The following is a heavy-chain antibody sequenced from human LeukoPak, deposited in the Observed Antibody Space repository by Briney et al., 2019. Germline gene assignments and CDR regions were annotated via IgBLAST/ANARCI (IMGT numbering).Heavy chain of an antibody. CDR3: ATGGIAAAGTGNWFDP. J-gene: IGHJ5*02. Sequence: ASVKISCKFSGYTFTDYYMHLVQQAPGTGLEWMGLVDPEDGETIYAEKFQGRVTITADTSTDTAYMELSSLGSEDTAVYYCATGGIAAAGTGNWFDPWGQGTLVTDSS. CDR2: VDPEDGET. CDR1: GYTFTDYY. D-gene: IGHD6-13*01. V-gene: IGHV1-69-2*01.